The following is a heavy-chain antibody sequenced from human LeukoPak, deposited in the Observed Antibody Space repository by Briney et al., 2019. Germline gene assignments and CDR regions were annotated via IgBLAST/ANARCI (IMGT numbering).Heavy chain of an antibody. V-gene: IGHV4-59*08. CDR3: ARQIEWELPEGDAFDI. Sequence: KPSETLSLTCTVSGGSISSFYWSWIRLPPGKALEWIGYVSHSGSTNSNPSLKSRVTISLDTSKNQFSLKLGSVTAADTAVYYCARQIEWELPEGDAFDIWGQGTMVTVSS. J-gene: IGHJ3*02. D-gene: IGHD1-26*01. CDR2: VSHSGST. CDR1: GGSISSFY.